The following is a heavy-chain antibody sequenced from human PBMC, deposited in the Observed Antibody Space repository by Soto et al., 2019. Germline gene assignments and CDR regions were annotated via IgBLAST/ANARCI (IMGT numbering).Heavy chain of an antibody. CDR3: AKYSGHDWVALDY. CDR2: IYHGWST. CDR1: GDSISSHNW. Sequence: QVQLQESGPGLVKPSGTLSLTCAVSGDSISSHNWWTWVRQPPGRGLEWIGEIYHGWSTSYNPSLKSRVIISVDQSKNLFSLKLNSVTAADTAVYFCAKYSGHDWVALDYWGQGTLVTVSS. J-gene: IGHJ4*02. V-gene: IGHV4-4*02. D-gene: IGHD5-12*01.